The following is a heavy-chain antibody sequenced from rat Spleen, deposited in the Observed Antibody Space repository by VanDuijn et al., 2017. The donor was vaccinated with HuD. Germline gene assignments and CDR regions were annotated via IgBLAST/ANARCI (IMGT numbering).Heavy chain of an antibody. CDR1: GFTFSNYY. J-gene: IGHJ2*01. CDR2: ISAGGDST. V-gene: IGHV5-27*01. D-gene: IGHD1-1*01. CDR3: TTGLQ. Sequence: EVQLVESGGGLVQPGRSLKLSCAASGFTFSNYYMAWVRQAPTKGLEWVAYISAGGDSTYYRDSVKGRFTISRDNAKSTLYLQMDSLRSEDTATYYCTTGLQWGQGVMVTVSS.